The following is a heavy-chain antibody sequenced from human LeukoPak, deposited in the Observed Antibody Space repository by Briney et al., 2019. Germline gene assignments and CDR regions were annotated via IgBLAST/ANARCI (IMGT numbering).Heavy chain of an antibody. CDR2: IYSGGST. V-gene: IGHV3-53*01. Sequence: GGSLRLSCAASGFTVSSNYMSWVRQAPGKGLEWVSVIYSGGSTYYADSVKGRFTISRDNSKNTLYLQMNSLRAEDTAVYYCARELIYYYGMDVWGQGTTVTVSS. J-gene: IGHJ6*02. CDR1: GFTVSSNY. CDR3: ARELIYYYGMDV.